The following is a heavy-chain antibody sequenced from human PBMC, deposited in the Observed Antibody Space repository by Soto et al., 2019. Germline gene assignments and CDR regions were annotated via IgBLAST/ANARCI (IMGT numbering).Heavy chain of an antibody. CDR1: GGSSSSGGYS. CDR2: IYHSGST. CDR3: ARGMTTVTTLDY. V-gene: IGHV4-30-2*01. J-gene: IGHJ4*02. D-gene: IGHD4-4*01. Sequence: SETLSLTCAVSGGSSSSGGYSWSWIRQPPGKGLEWIGYIYHSGSTYYNPSLKSRVTISVDRSKNQFSLKLTSVTAADTAAYYCARGMTTVTTLDYWGQGTLVTVSS.